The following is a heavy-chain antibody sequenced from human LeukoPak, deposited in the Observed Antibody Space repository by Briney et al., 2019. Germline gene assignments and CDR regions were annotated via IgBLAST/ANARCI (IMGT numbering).Heavy chain of an antibody. Sequence: SETLSLTCAVYGESSFSNYYWCWIRQTPEGALEGTVVINHSGYTNYNPSLKSRVTLSIDTSKNQFSLSLNSVTAADTAVYYCSRQVVGNDYWGQGPLVPVSA. V-gene: IGHV4-34*01. D-gene: IGHD3-22*01. CDR1: GESSFSNYY. CDR3: SRQVVGNDY. CDR2: INHSGYT. J-gene: IGHJ4*02.